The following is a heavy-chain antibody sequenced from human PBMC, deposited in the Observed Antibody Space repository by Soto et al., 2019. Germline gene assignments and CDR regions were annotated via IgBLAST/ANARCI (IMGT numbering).Heavy chain of an antibody. CDR2: ISYDGSNK. V-gene: IGHV3-30-3*01. Sequence: QVQLVESGGGVVQPGRSLRLSCAASGFTFSSYAMHWVRQAPGKGLEWVAVISYDGSNKYYADSVKGRFTISRDNSKNTLYLQMNSLRAEDTAVYYCARGCHGDYDSDAFGIWGQGTMVTVSS. D-gene: IGHD4-17*01. J-gene: IGHJ3*02. CDR3: ARGCHGDYDSDAFGI. CDR1: GFTFSSYA.